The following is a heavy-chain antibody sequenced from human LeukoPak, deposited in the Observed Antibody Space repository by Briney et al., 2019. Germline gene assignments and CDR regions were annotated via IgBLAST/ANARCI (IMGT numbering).Heavy chain of an antibody. J-gene: IGHJ4*02. CDR3: AKDKWLVLLGDY. Sequence: GGSLRLSCAASGFTFSSYAMSCVRQAPGQGLEWVSTLSGSGGSTFYADSVKGRFTISRDNSKNTLYLQMNGLRAEDTAVYYCAKDKWLVLLGDYWGQGTLVPVSS. CDR1: GFTFSSYA. V-gene: IGHV3-23*01. CDR2: LSGSGGST. D-gene: IGHD6-19*01.